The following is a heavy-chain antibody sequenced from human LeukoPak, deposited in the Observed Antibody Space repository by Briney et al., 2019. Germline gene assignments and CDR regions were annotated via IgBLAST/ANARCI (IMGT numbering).Heavy chain of an antibody. D-gene: IGHD4-17*01. CDR1: GGSIGSYY. CDR2: IYYSGTT. Sequence: SETLSLTCAVSGGSIGSYYWSWLRQPPGRGLEWIGYIYYSGTTNYNPSLKSRVTISVDTSKNQFSLKLTSVTAADTAIYYCAREDPQTTVPEGLDVWGQGTTVTVSS. J-gene: IGHJ6*02. V-gene: IGHV4-59*01. CDR3: AREDPQTTVPEGLDV.